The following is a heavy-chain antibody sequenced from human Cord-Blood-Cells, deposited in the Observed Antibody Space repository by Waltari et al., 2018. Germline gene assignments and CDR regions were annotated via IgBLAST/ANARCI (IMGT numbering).Heavy chain of an antibody. CDR3: AAGGPSYGSGSYWCDP. J-gene: IGHJ5*02. CDR2: LAPENGET. CDR1: GYTLTELS. Sequence: QVQLVQSGAEVKKPGASVKVSCKVSGYTLTELSMHWVRQAPGKGLEWMGGLAPENGETIYAQKFRGRVTMTEDTSTDTADMELSSLRSEETTVYYCAAGGPSYGSGSYWCDPWGQGTLVTVSS. V-gene: IGHV1-24*01. D-gene: IGHD3-10*01.